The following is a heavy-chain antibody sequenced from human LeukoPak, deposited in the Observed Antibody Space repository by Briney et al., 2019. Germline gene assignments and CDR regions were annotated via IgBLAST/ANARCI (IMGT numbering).Heavy chain of an antibody. CDR2: LSDNGGSP. V-gene: IGHV3-23*01. CDR1: GFTFSNYA. J-gene: IGHJ5*01. Sequence: GGSLRLSCAASGFTFSNYAMSWVRQAPGKGLEWVSSLSDNGGSPYYADSVKGRFTISRDNSKNTLYLHMNSLRVEDTAMYYCAKDPETYSSRWFDSWGQGTLVTVSS. CDR3: AKDPETYSSRWFDS. D-gene: IGHD2-21*01.